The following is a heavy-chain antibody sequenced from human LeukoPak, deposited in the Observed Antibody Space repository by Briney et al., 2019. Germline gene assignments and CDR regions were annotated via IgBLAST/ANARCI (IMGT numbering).Heavy chain of an antibody. CDR3: AREYGIAAVGGLDV. V-gene: IGHV3-30*04. D-gene: IGHD6-25*01. CDR1: GFTFSAHS. Sequence: GRSLRLSCAASGFTFSAHSLHWLRQAPGKGLEWVADLSYDGSNQYYADSVKGRFTISRDTSKNVLYLQMNSLGAEDTAVYYCAREYGIAAVGGLDVWGKGITVTVSS. CDR2: LSYDGSNQ. J-gene: IGHJ6*04.